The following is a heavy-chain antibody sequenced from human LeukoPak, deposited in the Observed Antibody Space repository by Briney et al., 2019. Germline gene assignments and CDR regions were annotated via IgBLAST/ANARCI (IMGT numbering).Heavy chain of an antibody. Sequence: SXFTFSSYAMHWVRQAPGKXLEXXXXXXXDGSNKYYADSVKGRFTISRDNSKNTLYLQMNSLRAEDTAVYYCARDGRVYSYGPAYFDYWGQGTLVTVSS. D-gene: IGHD5-18*01. CDR2: XXXDGSNK. J-gene: IGHJ4*02. CDR1: XFTFSSYA. V-gene: IGHV3-30*04. CDR3: ARDGRVYSYGPAYFDY.